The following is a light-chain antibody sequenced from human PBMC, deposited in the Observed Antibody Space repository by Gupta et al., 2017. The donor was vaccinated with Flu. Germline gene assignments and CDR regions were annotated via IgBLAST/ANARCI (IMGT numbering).Light chain of an antibody. CDR3: QQYDSTPLT. CDR2: WAS. V-gene: IGKV4-1*01. Sequence: DIVMTQSPDSLGVSLGERATINCKSSQSVLFSSSNKNYLAWYQQKPGQPPKLLIYWASTRKSGVPDRFSGSGSGTDFTLTISSLQAEDVAVYYCQQYDSTPLTFGGGTKVEIK. J-gene: IGKJ4*01. CDR1: QSVLFSSSNKNY.